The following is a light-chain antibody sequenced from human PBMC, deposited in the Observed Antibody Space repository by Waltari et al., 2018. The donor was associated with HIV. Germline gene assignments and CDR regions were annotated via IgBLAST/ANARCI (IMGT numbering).Light chain of an antibody. J-gene: IGKJ4*01. V-gene: IGKV3-20*01. CDR1: QSVDSSY. Sequence: IVLTQSPGTLSLSPGERATLSCRASQSVDSSYLAWYQQKPGQAPRPLIYGASSSATGIPDRFTGSGSGTDFTLSISRLDPEDFALYYCQQYNSSPFTFGGGTRVEIK. CDR3: QQYNSSPFT. CDR2: GAS.